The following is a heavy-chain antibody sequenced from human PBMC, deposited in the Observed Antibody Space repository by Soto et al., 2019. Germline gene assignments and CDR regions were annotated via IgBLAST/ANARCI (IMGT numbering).Heavy chain of an antibody. J-gene: IGHJ4*02. CDR2: IIKDGSEK. V-gene: IGHV3-7*03. D-gene: IGHD7-27*01. Sequence: PRLSGTASGFTCSNYWMTWVRQAPGKGLEWVANIIKDGSEKSYVDSVKGRFTISRDNAKNSLYLEMNSLRVDDTAVYYCARDWGGLGYWGPGTRVTAS. CDR3: ARDWGGLGY. CDR1: GFTCSNYW.